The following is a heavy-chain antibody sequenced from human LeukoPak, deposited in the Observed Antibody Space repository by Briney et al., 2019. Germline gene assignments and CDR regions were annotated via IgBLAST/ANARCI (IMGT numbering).Heavy chain of an antibody. CDR1: GGSFSGYY. Sequence: SETLSLTCAVYGGSFSGYYWSWIRQPPGKGLEWIGEIYHSGSTNYNPSLKSRVTISVDTSKNQFSLKLNSVTAADTAVYYCARGRDGYNFLNRGEYYYFDYWGQGTLVTVSS. CDR2: IYHSGST. J-gene: IGHJ4*02. CDR3: ARGRDGYNFLNRGEYYYFDY. V-gene: IGHV4-34*01. D-gene: IGHD5-24*01.